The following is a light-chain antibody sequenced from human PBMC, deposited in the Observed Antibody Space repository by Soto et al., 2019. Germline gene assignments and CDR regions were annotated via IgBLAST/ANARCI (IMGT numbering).Light chain of an antibody. Sequence: QSALTQPPSASGSPGQSVTISCTGTINDVGGYNYVSWYQHYPGEAPKLMIYEVVKRPSGVPDRFSGSNSGKTSSLTVSGLQAEDEADYYCCSYAGHTNVLFGGGTKVTVL. CDR1: INDVGGYNY. J-gene: IGLJ2*01. V-gene: IGLV2-8*01. CDR2: EVV. CDR3: CSYAGHTNVL.